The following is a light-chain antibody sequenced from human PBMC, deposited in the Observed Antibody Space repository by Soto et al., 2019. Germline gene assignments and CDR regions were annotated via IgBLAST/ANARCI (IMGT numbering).Light chain of an antibody. CDR1: QSVSSN. CDR2: GAS. V-gene: IGKV3-15*01. J-gene: IGKJ2*01. CDR3: QQYNTWPCFT. Sequence: EILMTQSPATLSVSPGERATLSCRASQSVSSNLAWYQQKPGQAPRLLIYGASTRATGIPARFSGSGSGTEVYHTISRLQSEEFAVYYCQQYNTWPCFTFVQGTKLEIQ.